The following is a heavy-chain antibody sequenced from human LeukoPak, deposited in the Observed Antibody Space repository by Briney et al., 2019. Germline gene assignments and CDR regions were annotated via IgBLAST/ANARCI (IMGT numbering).Heavy chain of an antibody. CDR1: GGSFSGYY. CDR2: INHSGST. Sequence: SETLSLTCAVYGGSFSGYYWSWIRQPPGKGLEWIGEINHSGSTNYNPSLKSRVTISVDTSKNQFSLKLSSVTAADTAVYYCARVGISSSWYWFDPWGQGTLVTVSS. CDR3: ARVGISSSWYWFDP. J-gene: IGHJ5*02. D-gene: IGHD6-13*01. V-gene: IGHV4-34*01.